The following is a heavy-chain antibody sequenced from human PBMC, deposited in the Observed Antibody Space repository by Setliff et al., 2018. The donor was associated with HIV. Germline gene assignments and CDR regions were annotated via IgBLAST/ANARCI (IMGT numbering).Heavy chain of an antibody. Sequence: SETLSLTCTVSGGSISSYYWGWIRQPPGKGLEWIGYICYSGSTNYNPSLKSRVTISVDMSKNQFSLKLSSVTAADTAVYYCARDRSSGRGYYYYYYMDVWGKGTTVTVSS. J-gene: IGHJ6*03. D-gene: IGHD6-19*01. CDR1: GGSISSYY. CDR3: ARDRSSGRGYYYYYYMDV. V-gene: IGHV4-59*01. CDR2: ICYSGST.